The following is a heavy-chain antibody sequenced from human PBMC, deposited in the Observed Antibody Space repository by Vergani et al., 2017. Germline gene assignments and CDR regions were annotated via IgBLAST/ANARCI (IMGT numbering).Heavy chain of an antibody. J-gene: IGHJ4*02. D-gene: IGHD4-23*01. CDR2: ISYDGSNK. CDR3: ALLKNPYGVNSPPTTDY. Sequence: QVQLVESGGGVVQPGRSLRLSCAASGFTFSSYAMHWVRQAPGKGLEWVAVISYDGSNKYYADSVKGRFTISRDNSKNTLYLQMNSLRAEDTAVYYCALLKNPYGVNSPPTTDYWGQGTLVTVSS. CDR1: GFTFSSYA. V-gene: IGHV3-30-3*01.